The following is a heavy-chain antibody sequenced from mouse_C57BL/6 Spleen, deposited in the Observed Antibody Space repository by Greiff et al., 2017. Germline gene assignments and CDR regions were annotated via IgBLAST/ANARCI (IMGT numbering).Heavy chain of an antibody. CDR2: ISSGGSYT. CDR1: GFTFSSYG. D-gene: IGHD1-1*01. CDR3: ARYGSSPYYFDY. Sequence: EVKLVESGGDLVKPGGSLKLSCAASGFTFSSYGMSWVRQTPDKRLEWVATISSGGSYTYYPDSVKGRFTISRDNAKNTLYLQMSSLKSEDTAMYYCARYGSSPYYFDYWGQGTTLTVSS. J-gene: IGHJ2*01. V-gene: IGHV5-6*02.